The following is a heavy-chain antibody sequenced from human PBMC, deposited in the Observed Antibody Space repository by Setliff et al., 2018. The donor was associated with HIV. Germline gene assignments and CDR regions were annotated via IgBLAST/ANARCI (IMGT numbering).Heavy chain of an antibody. CDR3: ARGGQQWLPYYYYYMDV. CDR1: GYPFTTFG. V-gene: IGHV1-18*01. Sequence: VASVKVSCKTSGYPFTTFGISWVRQVPGHGLEWMGYINCYSAYTSYAQKFQDRIILTADTSTTTVYMELRSLRSNDTAIYFCARGGQQWLPYYYYYMDVWGEGTTVTVSS. D-gene: IGHD6-19*01. J-gene: IGHJ6*03. CDR2: INCYSAYT.